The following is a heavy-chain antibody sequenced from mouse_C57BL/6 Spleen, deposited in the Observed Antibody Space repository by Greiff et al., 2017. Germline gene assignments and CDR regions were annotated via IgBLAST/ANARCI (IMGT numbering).Heavy chain of an antibody. CDR3: ARGNWDYAMDY. J-gene: IGHJ4*01. V-gene: IGHV1-82*01. CDR2: IYPGDGDT. Sequence: QVQLQQSGPELVKPGASVKISCKASGYAFSSSWMNWVKQRPGKGLEWIGRIYPGDGDTNYNGKFKGEATLTADKSSSTAYMQLSSLTSEDSAVYFCARGNWDYAMDYWGQGTSVTVSS. D-gene: IGHD4-1*01. CDR1: GYAFSSSW.